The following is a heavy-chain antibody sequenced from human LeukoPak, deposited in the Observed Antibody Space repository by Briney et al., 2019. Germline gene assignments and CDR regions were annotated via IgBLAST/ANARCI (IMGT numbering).Heavy chain of an antibody. CDR3: ATSRLTTVSYYYYYGMDV. D-gene: IGHD4-17*01. CDR2: ISHDGII. V-gene: IGHV3-74*01. CDR1: GFTFSSYV. J-gene: IGHJ6*02. Sequence: GGSLRLSCETAGFTFSSYVMHWVRRTPGKGLVWVSRISHDGIISYADSVKGRFTISRDNAKNTLILQMNSLRVEDTAVYYCATSRLTTVSYYYYYGMDVWGQGTTVTVSS.